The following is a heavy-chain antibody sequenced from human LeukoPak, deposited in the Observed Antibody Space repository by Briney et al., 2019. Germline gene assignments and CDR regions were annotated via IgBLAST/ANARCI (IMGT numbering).Heavy chain of an antibody. CDR3: ARDLVGATEDY. V-gene: IGHV1-46*01. D-gene: IGHD1-26*01. J-gene: IGHJ4*02. Sequence: VASVTVSCKASGYTFTSYYMHWVRQAPGQGLEWMGIINPSGGSTSYAQKFQGRVTMTRDTSTSTVYMELSSLKSEDTAVYYCARDLVGATEDYWGQGTLVTVSS. CDR2: INPSGGST. CDR1: GYTFTSYY.